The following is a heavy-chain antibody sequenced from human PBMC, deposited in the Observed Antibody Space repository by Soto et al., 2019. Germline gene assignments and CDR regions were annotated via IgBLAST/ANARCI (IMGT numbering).Heavy chain of an antibody. V-gene: IGHV3-23*01. CDR2: VRGSGYSA. CDR3: AKNTQAAAAGTGSYFQH. CDR1: GFTFSNYA. D-gene: IGHD6-13*01. Sequence: EVQLLESGGGLVQPGGSLRLSCAASGFTFSNYAMAWVRQAPGKGLERVSVVRGSGYSAYYADSVKGRFTISRDNYKNTLHLQLNRLRAEDTAVYYCAKNTQAAAAGTGSYFQHWGQGTLVTVSS. J-gene: IGHJ1*01.